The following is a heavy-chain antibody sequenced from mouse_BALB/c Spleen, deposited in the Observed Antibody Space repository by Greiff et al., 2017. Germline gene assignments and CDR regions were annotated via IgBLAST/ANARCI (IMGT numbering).Heavy chain of an antibody. V-gene: IGHV5-6-4*01. CDR2: ISSGGSYT. CDR1: GFTFSSYT. Sequence: EVKLMESGGGLVKPGGSLKLSCAASGFTFSSYTMSWVRQTPEKRLEWVATISSGGSYTYYPDSVKGRFTISRDNAKNTLYLQMSSLKSEDTAMYYCTRDRDNYYGNYGEFFDYWGQGTTLTVSS. CDR3: TRDRDNYYGNYGEFFDY. D-gene: IGHD2-1*01. J-gene: IGHJ2*01.